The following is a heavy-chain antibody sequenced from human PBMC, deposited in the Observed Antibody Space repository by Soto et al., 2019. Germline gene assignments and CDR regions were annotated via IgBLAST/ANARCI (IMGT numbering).Heavy chain of an antibody. D-gene: IGHD3-16*01. V-gene: IGHV4-31*03. J-gene: IGHJ4*02. CDR3: ARDKGGGHGYVDY. CDR2: IFFSGST. Sequence: QVQLQESGPGLVKPSQTLSLTCTVSGASVGTGGYYWSWIRQLPRKGLECIGYIFFSGSTYYSPSLSRRXXMALDKSKNQFSLHPNSVTAADTAVYYCARDKGGGHGYVDYWGQGALVIVSS. CDR1: GASVGTGGYY.